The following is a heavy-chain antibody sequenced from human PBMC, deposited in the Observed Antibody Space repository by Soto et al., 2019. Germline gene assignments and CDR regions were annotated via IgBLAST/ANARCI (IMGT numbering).Heavy chain of an antibody. D-gene: IGHD3-22*01. CDR2: IYYSGGT. V-gene: IGHV4-31*03. Sequence: QVQLQESGPGLVKPSQTLSLTCTVSGGSISSGGYYWSWIRQHPGKGLEWIGYIYYSGGTFYNPSLNSRVTIAVDTSKNQCSPKLSSVTAADTAVYYCARGDYYEKGGFAYWGQGTLVIVSS. CDR3: ARGDYYEKGGFAY. J-gene: IGHJ4*02. CDR1: GGSISSGGYY.